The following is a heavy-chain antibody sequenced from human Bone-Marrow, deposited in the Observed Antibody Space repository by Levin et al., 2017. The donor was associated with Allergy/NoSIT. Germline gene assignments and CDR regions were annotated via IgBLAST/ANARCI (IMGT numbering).Heavy chain of an antibody. J-gene: IGHJ4*01. CDR2: IKSKTDGETR. Sequence: GGSLRLSCAASGFPFTSAWMSWVRQAPGKGLEWVGRIKSKTDGETRDYAAPVKGRFTISRDDSKNTLYLQMNSLKTEDTAVYYCTTVRRITIFRVVIIPSHYFDYWGHGTLVTVSA. D-gene: IGHD3-3*01. CDR1: GFPFTSAW. CDR3: TTVRRITIFRVVIIPSHYFDY. V-gene: IGHV3-15*01.